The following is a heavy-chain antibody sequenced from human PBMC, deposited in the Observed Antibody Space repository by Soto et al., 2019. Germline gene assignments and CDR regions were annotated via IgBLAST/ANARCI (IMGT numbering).Heavy chain of an antibody. Sequence: SETLSLTCTVSGGSVSSGSYYWSWIRQPPGKGLEWIGYIYYSGSTNYNPSLKSRVTISVDTSKNQFSLKLSSVTAADTAVYYCARRYDILTGYIFDPWGQGTLVTVSS. CDR1: GGSVSSGSYY. J-gene: IGHJ5*02. CDR2: IYYSGST. CDR3: ARRYDILTGYIFDP. D-gene: IGHD3-9*01. V-gene: IGHV4-61*01.